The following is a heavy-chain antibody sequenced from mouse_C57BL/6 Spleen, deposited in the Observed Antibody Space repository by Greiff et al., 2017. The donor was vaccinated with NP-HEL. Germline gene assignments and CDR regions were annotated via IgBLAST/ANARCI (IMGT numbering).Heavy chain of an antibody. J-gene: IGHJ2*01. CDR2: ISYDGSN. CDR3: ARDRRDFDY. Sequence: DVKLQESGPGLVKPSQSLSLTCSVTGYSITSGYYWNWIRQFPGNKLEWMGYISYDGSNNYNPSLKNRISITRDTSKNQFFLKLNSVTTEDTATYYCARDRRDFDYWGQGTTLTVSS. V-gene: IGHV3-6*01. CDR1: GYSITSGYY.